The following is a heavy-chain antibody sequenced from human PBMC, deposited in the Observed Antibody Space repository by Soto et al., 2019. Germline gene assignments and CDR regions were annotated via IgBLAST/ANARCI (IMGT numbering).Heavy chain of an antibody. CDR2: ILPVSGTT. Sequence: QVQLVQSGAEVKKPGSSVKVSCKSSGGTFSTFPINWVRQAPGQGLEWMGAILPVSGTTNYAQKFQGRVTFSAVESTTTAYMEVSSLRSEDTAVYYCARDRTGTTLGYFDYWGLGTRVTVSS. CDR1: GGTFSTFP. V-gene: IGHV1-69*12. J-gene: IGHJ4*02. CDR3: ARDRTGTTLGYFDY. D-gene: IGHD1-7*01.